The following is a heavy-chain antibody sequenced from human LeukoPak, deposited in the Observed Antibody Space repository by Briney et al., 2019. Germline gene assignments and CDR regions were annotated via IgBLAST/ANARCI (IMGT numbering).Heavy chain of an antibody. CDR3: ARRNPDSSGYYQLDH. Sequence: SETLSLTCTVSGGSISSYYWSWIRQPPGKGLEWIGYIYYSGSTNYNPSLKSRVTISVDTSKNQFSLKLSSVTAADTAVYYCARRNPDSSGYYQLDHWGQGTLVTVSS. CDR1: GGSISSYY. CDR2: IYYSGST. J-gene: IGHJ4*02. V-gene: IGHV4-59*08. D-gene: IGHD3-22*01.